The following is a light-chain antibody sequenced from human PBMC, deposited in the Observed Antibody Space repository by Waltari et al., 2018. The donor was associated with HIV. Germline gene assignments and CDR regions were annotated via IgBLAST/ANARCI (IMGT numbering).Light chain of an antibody. CDR3: QQYGRT. CDR1: QSVNSNY. J-gene: IGKJ1*01. Sequence: EGVLTQSPATLSLSPGERATLSCRASQSVNSNYLAWYQQIPGQAPRLLIYGASTRATGIPDRFRGSGSETDFTLTMNRLEPEDSAVYYCQQYGRTFGQGTKVEL. CDR2: GAS. V-gene: IGKV3-20*01.